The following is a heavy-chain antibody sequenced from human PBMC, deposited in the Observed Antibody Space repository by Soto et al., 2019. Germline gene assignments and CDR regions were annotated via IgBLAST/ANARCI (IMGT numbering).Heavy chain of an antibody. CDR3: ARHYNSAWYFQH. CDR2: RYYSGST. D-gene: IGHD6-19*01. J-gene: IGHJ1*01. Sequence: SETLSLTCSVSGDSLSSSIYFWAWIRQPPGKGLEWIGSRYYSGSTYFNPSLKSRVTIAVDTSKNQFSLKLNSVTAADTAVYYCARHYNSAWYFQHWGQGTQVTVS. V-gene: IGHV4-39*01. CDR1: GDSLSSSIYF.